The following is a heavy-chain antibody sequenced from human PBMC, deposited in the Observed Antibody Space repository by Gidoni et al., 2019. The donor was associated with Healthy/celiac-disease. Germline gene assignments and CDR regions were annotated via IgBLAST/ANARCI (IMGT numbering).Heavy chain of an antibody. CDR3: TRVISWELGGYFDY. CDR1: GFTFGDYA. V-gene: IGHV3-49*04. D-gene: IGHD1-26*01. J-gene: IGHJ4*02. CDR2: IRSKAYGGTT. Sequence: EVQLVESGGGLVQPGRSLRLSCTASGFTFGDYAMSWVRQAPGKGLEWVGFIRSKAYGGTTEYAASVKGRFTISRDDSKSIAYLQMNSLKTEDTAVYYCTRVISWELGGYFDYWGQGTLVTVSS.